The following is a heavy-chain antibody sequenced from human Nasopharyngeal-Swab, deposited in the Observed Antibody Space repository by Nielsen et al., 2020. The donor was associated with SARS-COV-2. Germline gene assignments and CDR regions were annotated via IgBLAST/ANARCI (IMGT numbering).Heavy chain of an antibody. D-gene: IGHD1-1*01. CDR3: ARGFWGRTTGTTRYDAFDI. J-gene: IGHJ3*02. CDR2: IIPIFGTA. Sequence: WVRQAPGQGLEGMGGIIPIFGTANYAQKFQGRVTITADESTNTAYMELSSLRSEDTAVYYCARGFWGRTTGTTRYDAFDIWGQGTMVTVSS. V-gene: IGHV1-69*01.